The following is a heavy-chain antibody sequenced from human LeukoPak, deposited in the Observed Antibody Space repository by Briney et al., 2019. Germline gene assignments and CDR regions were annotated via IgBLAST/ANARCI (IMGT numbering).Heavy chain of an antibody. CDR1: GFTFDDYA. Sequence: GRSLRLSCAASGFTFDDYAMHWVRQAPGKGLEWVSGISWNSGSIGYADSVKGRFTISRDNAKNSLYLQMNSLRAEDMALYYCAKAGIGESMDVWGKGTTVTVSS. CDR3: AKAGIGESMDV. V-gene: IGHV3-9*03. J-gene: IGHJ6*03. CDR2: ISWNSGSI. D-gene: IGHD2-21*01.